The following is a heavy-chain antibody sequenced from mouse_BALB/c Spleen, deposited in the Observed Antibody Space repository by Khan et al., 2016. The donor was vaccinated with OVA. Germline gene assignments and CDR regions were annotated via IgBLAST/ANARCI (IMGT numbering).Heavy chain of an antibody. J-gene: IGHJ2*01. V-gene: IGHV1-4*01. CDR1: GYTFTSYT. D-gene: IGHD3-1*01. CDR3: RRKSTRSSY. CDR2: INPSSGYT. Sequence: QVQLQQSGAELVKPGASVKMSCKASGYTFTSYTMHWVKQRPGQGLEWIGYINPSSGYTKYNQKFKDKATLTADKSSSTAYMQLSSLTSEDSAVYYCRRKSTRSSYWGQGTTVTVSA.